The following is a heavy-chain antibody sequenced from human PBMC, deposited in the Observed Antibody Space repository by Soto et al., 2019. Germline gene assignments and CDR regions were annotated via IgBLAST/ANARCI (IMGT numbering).Heavy chain of an antibody. D-gene: IGHD2-15*01. Sequence: GSVKVSCKASDYLFASYYIHWVRQAPGQGLEWMGVIDPSGGTTSYTQKLQGRVTMTRDTSTSTVYMDLSSLRSEDTAVYYCARKVARENDSWGQENLVTISS. CDR1: DYLFASYY. CDR3: ARKVARENDS. J-gene: IGHJ4*02. V-gene: IGHV1-46*01. CDR2: IDPSGGTT.